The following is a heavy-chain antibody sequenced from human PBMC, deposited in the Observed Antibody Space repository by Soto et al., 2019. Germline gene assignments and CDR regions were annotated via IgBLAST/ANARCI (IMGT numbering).Heavy chain of an antibody. Sequence: SVKVSCKASGGTFSSYAISWVRQAPGQGLEWMGGITPIFGTANYAQKFQGRVTITADESTSTAYMELSSLRSEDTAVYYCARGSWELLHPFDYWGQGTLVTVS. V-gene: IGHV1-69*13. CDR2: ITPIFGTA. D-gene: IGHD1-26*01. CDR3: ARGSWELLHPFDY. CDR1: GGTFSSYA. J-gene: IGHJ4*02.